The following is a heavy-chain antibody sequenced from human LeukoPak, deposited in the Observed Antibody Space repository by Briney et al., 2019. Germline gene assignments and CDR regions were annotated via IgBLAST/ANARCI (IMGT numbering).Heavy chain of an antibody. Sequence: ASVKVSFQASVYTFNRHGIVWVRQAPGQGLDWMGWISAYNGDTIFAQKFQGRVTMTKDTSSSTAYMELRSLRSDDTAVYYCARHPSNTSRTYAYCDNWGQGTLVTVSS. D-gene: IGHD1-26*01. J-gene: IGHJ4*02. CDR2: ISAYNGDT. CDR3: ARHPSNTSRTYAYCDN. CDR1: VYTFNRHG. V-gene: IGHV1-18*01.